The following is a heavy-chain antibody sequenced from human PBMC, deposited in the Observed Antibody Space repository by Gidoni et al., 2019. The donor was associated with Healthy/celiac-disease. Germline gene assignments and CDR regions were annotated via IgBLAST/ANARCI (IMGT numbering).Heavy chain of an antibody. CDR2: ISYDGSNK. CDR3: ARDYYGSGGDKSYNWFDP. Sequence: QVQLVESGGGVVQPGRSLRLSCDASGFTFSSYAMHWVRQAPGKGLEWVAVISYDGSNKYYADSVKGRFTISRDNSKNTLYLQMNSLRAEDTAVYYCARDYYGSGGDKSYNWFDPWGQGTLVTVSS. V-gene: IGHV3-30-3*01. CDR1: GFTFSSYA. J-gene: IGHJ5*02. D-gene: IGHD3-10*01.